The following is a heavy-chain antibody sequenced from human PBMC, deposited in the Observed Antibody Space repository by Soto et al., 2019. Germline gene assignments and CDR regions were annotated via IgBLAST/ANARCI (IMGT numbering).Heavy chain of an antibody. CDR1: GFTFTSSA. CDR3: AASTDSEYNPDY. CDR2: IVVGSGNT. Sequence: ASVKVSCKASGFTFTSSAMQWVRQARGQRLEWIGWIVVGSGNTNYAQKFQERVTITRDMSTSTAYMELRSLRSEDTAVYYWAASTDSEYNPDYWGQGTLVTGLL. D-gene: IGHD6-6*01. J-gene: IGHJ4*02. V-gene: IGHV1-58*02.